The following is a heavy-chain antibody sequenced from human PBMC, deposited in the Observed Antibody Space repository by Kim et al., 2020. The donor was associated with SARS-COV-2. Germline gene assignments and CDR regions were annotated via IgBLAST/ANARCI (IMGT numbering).Heavy chain of an antibody. V-gene: IGHV3-23*01. J-gene: IGHJ4*02. CDR2: ISGSGGST. CDR1: GFTFSSYA. D-gene: IGHD4-17*01. Sequence: GGSMRLSCAASGFTFSSYAMSWVRQAPGKGLEWVSAISGSGGSTYYADSVKGRFTISRDNSKNTLYLQMNSLRAEDTAVYYCAKRGAFGNDYGDYAAGVGYYFDYWGQGTLVTVSS. CDR3: AKRGAFGNDYGDYAAGVGYYFDY.